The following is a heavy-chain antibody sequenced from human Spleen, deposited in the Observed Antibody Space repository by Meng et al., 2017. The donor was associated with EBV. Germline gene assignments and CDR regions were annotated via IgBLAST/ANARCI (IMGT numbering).Heavy chain of an antibody. V-gene: IGHV1-18*01. D-gene: IGHD1-1*01. J-gene: IGHJ4*02. CDR3: ARDGPGYGYFDF. Sequence: QVQVVRSGGEETMTGASVNVSCKTSDYTFTGYHSSWVQQGPGKGLEWIGCISTFNGGTKFAERFRGRLSMTTDTSTATAYMELRSLRSDDTAVYFCARDGPGYGYFDFWGQGSLVTVSS. CDR1: DYTFTGYH. CDR2: ISTFNGGT.